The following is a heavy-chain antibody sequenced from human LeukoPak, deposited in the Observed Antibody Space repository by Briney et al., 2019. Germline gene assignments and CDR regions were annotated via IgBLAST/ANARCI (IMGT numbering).Heavy chain of an antibody. CDR3: ARRIDLAGSTFDY. CDR2: IYYSGST. V-gene: IGHV4-39*01. D-gene: IGHD3-9*01. J-gene: IGHJ4*02. CDR1: GGSISSRSHY. Sequence: AETLSLTCTVSGGSISSRSHYWGRIRQPPGKGLEWLGSIYYSGSTSYNPSLKRRVTISVDTSKNQFSLMLSAVTAADTAVYYCARRIDLAGSTFDYWGQRAMVADSS.